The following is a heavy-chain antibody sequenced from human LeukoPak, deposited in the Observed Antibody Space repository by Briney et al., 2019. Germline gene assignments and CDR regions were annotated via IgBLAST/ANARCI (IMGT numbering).Heavy chain of an antibody. V-gene: IGHV3-21*01. Sequence: GGSLRLSCAASGFTFSSYTMNWVRQAPGKGLEWVSSISTSTSYIYYTDSVKGRFTISRDNAKNSLYLQMNSLRAEDTAVYYCARGMDTAMVTRVPYYFDYWGQGTLVTVSS. CDR1: GFTFSSYT. J-gene: IGHJ4*02. CDR3: ARGMDTAMVTRVPYYFDY. CDR2: ISTSTSYI. D-gene: IGHD5-18*01.